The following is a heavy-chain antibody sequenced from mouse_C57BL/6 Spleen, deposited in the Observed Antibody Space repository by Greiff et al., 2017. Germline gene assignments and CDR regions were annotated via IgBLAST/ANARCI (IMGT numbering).Heavy chain of an antibody. D-gene: IGHD4-1*01. V-gene: IGHV5-17*01. CDR2: ISSGSSTI. CDR3: ARTGTGLYAMDY. Sequence: EVMLVESGGGLVKPGGSLKLSCAASGFTFSDYGMHWVRQAPEKGLEWVAYISSGSSTIYYADTVKGRFTISRDNAKNTLFLQMTSLRSEDTAMYYCARTGTGLYAMDYWGQGTSVTVSS. CDR1: GFTFSDYG. J-gene: IGHJ4*01.